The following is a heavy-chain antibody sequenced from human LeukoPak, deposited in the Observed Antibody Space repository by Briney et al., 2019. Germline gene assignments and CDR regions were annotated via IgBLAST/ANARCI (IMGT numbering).Heavy chain of an antibody. CDR1: NDSISNYY. Sequence: SETLSLTCTVSNDSISNYYWSWLRQPPGKGLEWLAYIDYRGSTTNNPSLRSRITISVDTSRNQFPLKLRSVTAADTAVYYCARSRSGYGYEHGAFEIWGQGTMVTVSS. CDR3: ARSRSGYGYEHGAFEI. D-gene: IGHD5-12*01. V-gene: IGHV4-59*01. J-gene: IGHJ3*02. CDR2: IDYRGST.